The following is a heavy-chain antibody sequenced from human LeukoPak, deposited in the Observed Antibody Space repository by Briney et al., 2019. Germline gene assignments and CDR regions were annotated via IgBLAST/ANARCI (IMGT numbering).Heavy chain of an antibody. CDR3: AKPNYYDSAGYLFDH. CDR2: ISSNGGST. V-gene: IGHV3-64*04. Sequence: PGGSLRLSCAASGFTFSSYAMHWVRKAPGKGLEYVSAISSNGGSTYYADSVKGRFTISRDNSKNTLYLQMNSLSADDTAVYYCAKPNYYDSAGYLFDHWGQGTQVIVSS. D-gene: IGHD3-22*01. J-gene: IGHJ4*02. CDR1: GFTFSSYA.